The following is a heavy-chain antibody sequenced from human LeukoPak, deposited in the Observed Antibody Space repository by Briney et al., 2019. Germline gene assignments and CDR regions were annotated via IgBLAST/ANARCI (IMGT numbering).Heavy chain of an antibody. Sequence: GGSLRLSCAASGFTFSSYAMTWVRQAPGKGLEWVSVISGSGGSTYYAGSVKGRFTISRDNSKNTVYLQMNSLRVEDTAVYYCVKRQCSGGSCYFIDYWGQGTLVTVSS. D-gene: IGHD2-15*01. CDR2: ISGSGGST. CDR1: GFTFSSYA. CDR3: VKRQCSGGSCYFIDY. J-gene: IGHJ4*02. V-gene: IGHV3-23*01.